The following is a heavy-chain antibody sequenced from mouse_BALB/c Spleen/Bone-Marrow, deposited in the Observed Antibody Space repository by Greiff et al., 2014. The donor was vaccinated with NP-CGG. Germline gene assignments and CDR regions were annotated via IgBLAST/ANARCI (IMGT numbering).Heavy chain of an antibody. CDR1: GFAFSSYD. D-gene: IGHD2-3*01. J-gene: IGHJ4*01. CDR2: ISHGGGTT. V-gene: IGHV5-12-1*01. Sequence: EVKLMESGGGLVKPGGSLKLSCAASGFAFSSYDMSWVRQTPEKRLGWVAYISHGGGTTYYSDTVKGRFTISRDNAKNTLYLQMSSLKSEDTAIYYCTRHGGYYPYYYAMDYWGQGTSVTVSS. CDR3: TRHGGYYPYYYAMDY.